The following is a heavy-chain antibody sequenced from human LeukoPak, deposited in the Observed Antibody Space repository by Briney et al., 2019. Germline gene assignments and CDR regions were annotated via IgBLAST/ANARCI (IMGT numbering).Heavy chain of an antibody. D-gene: IGHD2-21*02. CDR1: GFTFISYG. CDR2: INYDGVST. V-gene: IGHV3-74*01. Sequence: GGSLILSCAASGFTFISYGMPWVRQAPGKGLVWVSRINYDGVSTSYADSVRGRVSVSRDNGKNTLYLQMNSLRAEDTGVYYCARELPREVTLDYWGQGTLVTVSS. CDR3: ARELPREVTLDY. J-gene: IGHJ4*02.